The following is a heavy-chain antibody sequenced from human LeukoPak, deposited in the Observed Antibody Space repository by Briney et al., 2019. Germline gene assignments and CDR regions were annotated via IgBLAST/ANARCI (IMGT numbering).Heavy chain of an antibody. V-gene: IGHV3-23*01. Sequence: GGSLRLSCAASGFTFSSSAMSWVRQAPGKGLEWVSSISGSGGSTYYADSVKGRFTISRDNSKNTLFLQMNSLGAEDTAIYYCAKHLSSSWYGWFDPWGQGTLVTVSS. CDR3: AKHLSSSWYGWFDP. J-gene: IGHJ5*02. CDR1: GFTFSSSA. CDR2: ISGSGGST. D-gene: IGHD6-13*01.